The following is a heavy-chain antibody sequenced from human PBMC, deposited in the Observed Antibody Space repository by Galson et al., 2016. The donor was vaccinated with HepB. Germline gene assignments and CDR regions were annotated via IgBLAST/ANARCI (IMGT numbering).Heavy chain of an antibody. D-gene: IGHD2-15*01. J-gene: IGHJ3*02. Sequence: SVKVSCKASGYSFTFYPMHWVRQAPGQRLEWMGWISAGNGNPKYAQKFQDRVTITRDTSASTAYMELSSLRSEDTAIYYCARWGSCGGGSCYSERGGFDIWGQGTMVTVSS. CDR3: ARWGSCGGGSCYSERGGFDI. CDR1: GYSFTFYP. CDR2: ISAGNGNP. V-gene: IGHV1-3*01.